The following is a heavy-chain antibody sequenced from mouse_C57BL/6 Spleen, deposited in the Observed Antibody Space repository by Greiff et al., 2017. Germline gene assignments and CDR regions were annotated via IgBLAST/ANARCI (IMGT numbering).Heavy chain of an antibody. CDR1: GYAFSSYW. J-gene: IGHJ1*03. V-gene: IGHV1-80*01. D-gene: IGHD1-1*01. CDR2: IYPGAGDT. CDR3: AGLYYYGRSYGWYFDV. Sequence: VQLQQSGAELVKPGASVKISCKASGYAFSSYWMNWVKQRPGKGLAWIGLIYPGAGDTNYNGKFKGKATLTADKPSSQAYMQLRSLTSEASAVYFCAGLYYYGRSYGWYFDVWGTGTTVTVSS.